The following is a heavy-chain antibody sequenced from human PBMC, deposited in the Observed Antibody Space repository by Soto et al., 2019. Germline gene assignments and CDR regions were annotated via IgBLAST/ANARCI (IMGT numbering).Heavy chain of an antibody. CDR1: GFTFSSYA. D-gene: IGHD6-13*01. CDR3: AKGLPYGGQQLGHLLGDDAFDI. V-gene: IGHV3-23*01. Sequence: GGSLRLSCAASGFTFSSYAMSWVRQAPGKGLEWVSAISGSGGSTYYTDSVKGRFTISRDNSKNTLYLQMNSLRAEDTAVYYCAKGLPYGGQQLGHLLGDDAFDIWGQGTMVTVSS. CDR2: ISGSGGST. J-gene: IGHJ3*02.